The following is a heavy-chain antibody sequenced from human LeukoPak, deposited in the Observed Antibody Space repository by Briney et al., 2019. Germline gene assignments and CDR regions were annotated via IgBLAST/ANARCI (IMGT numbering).Heavy chain of an antibody. CDR3: ARGAVIAMTTVTTKGYYYYGMDV. J-gene: IGHJ6*02. D-gene: IGHD4-11*01. CDR2: IYSGGNT. Sequence: PGGSLRLSCAASGFTVSSNYMSWVRQAPGKGLEWVSVIYSGGNTYYADSVKGRFTISRDNAKNSLYLQMNSLRAEDTAVYYCARGAVIAMTTVTTKGYYYYGMDVWGQGTTVTVSS. CDR1: GFTVSSNY. V-gene: IGHV3-53*01.